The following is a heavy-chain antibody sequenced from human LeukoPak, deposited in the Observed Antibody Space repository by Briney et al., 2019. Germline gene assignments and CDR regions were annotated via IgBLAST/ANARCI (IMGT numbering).Heavy chain of an antibody. J-gene: IGHJ5*02. CDR2: ISSSSGYI. V-gene: IGHV3-21*01. Sequence: GGSLRLSCAASGFTFGLYTMNWARQAPGQGLEWVSSISSSSGYIYYADSVKGRFTISRDNAENSLYLQMNSLRAEDTAIYFCAREDYGSGWTGWFDPWGQGTLVTVSS. CDR1: GFTFGLYT. CDR3: AREDYGSGWTGWFDP. D-gene: IGHD6-19*01.